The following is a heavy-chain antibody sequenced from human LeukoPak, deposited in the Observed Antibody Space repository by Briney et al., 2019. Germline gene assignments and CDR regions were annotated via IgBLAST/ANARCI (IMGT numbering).Heavy chain of an antibody. J-gene: IGHJ4*02. D-gene: IGHD5-18*01. CDR2: IYYSGNT. V-gene: IGHV4-59*01. Sequence: SETLSLTCTVSGGSITNYYWSWIRQPPGKGLEYVGYIYYSGNTNYNPSLNSRVTISVDTSKKQFSLKLDSVTAADTAVYYCARGPGSPSGDNYGRPLDYRGQGTLVTVSS. CDR1: GGSITNYY. CDR3: ARGPGSPSGDNYGRPLDY.